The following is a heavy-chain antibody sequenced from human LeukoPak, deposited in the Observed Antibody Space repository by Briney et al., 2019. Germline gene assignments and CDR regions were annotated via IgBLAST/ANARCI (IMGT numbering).Heavy chain of an antibody. Sequence: SVKVSCKASGYTFTIYDINWVRQATGQGLEWMGRIIPILGIANYAQKFQGRVTITADESTSTAYMELSSLRSEDTAVYYCARESPSFSVVVPAAKDPPNFDYWGQGTLVTVSS. CDR3: ARESPSFSVVVPAAKDPPNFDY. J-gene: IGHJ4*02. CDR1: GYTFTIYD. D-gene: IGHD2-2*01. V-gene: IGHV1-69*04. CDR2: IIPILGIA.